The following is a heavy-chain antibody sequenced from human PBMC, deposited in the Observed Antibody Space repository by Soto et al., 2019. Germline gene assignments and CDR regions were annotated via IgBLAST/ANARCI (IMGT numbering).Heavy chain of an antibody. Sequence: EVQLVESGGGLVKPGGSLRLSCAASGFTFSGHTINWVRQAPGKGLEWVSSVSSSSSYIYYADSVKGRFTVSRYNAEKSLYLQMNSLRAEDTAIYYCARCMGFDGSGYAFFDSWGQGTLVTVSS. CDR3: ARCMGFDGSGYAFFDS. CDR2: VSSSSSYI. D-gene: IGHD3-10*01. V-gene: IGHV3-21*01. J-gene: IGHJ4*02. CDR1: GFTFSGHT.